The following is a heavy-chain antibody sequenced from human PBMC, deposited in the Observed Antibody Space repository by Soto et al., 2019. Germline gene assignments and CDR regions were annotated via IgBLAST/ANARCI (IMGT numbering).Heavy chain of an antibody. V-gene: IGHV3-48*02. Sequence: GFLILSRVASGFTFSTASMNWVRQALGKGLEWVAHISTSGATRYYADSVKGRFTISRDNAKTSLYLQMDSPRNEDTAVYYCARFFGSGFDYWGQGTLVTVSS. CDR1: GFTFSTAS. J-gene: IGHJ4*02. CDR3: ARFFGSGFDY. D-gene: IGHD6-19*01. CDR2: ISTSGATR.